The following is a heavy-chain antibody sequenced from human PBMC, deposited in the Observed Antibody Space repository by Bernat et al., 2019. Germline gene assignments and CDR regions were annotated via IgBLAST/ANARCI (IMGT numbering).Heavy chain of an antibody. CDR2: INHSGST. D-gene: IGHD6-19*01. CDR3: ARWPPIAVAGKGLDY. Sequence: QVQLQQWGAGLLKPSETLSLTCAVYGGSFSGYYWSWIRQPPGKGLEWIGEINHSGSTYYNPSLKSRVTISVDTSKNQFSLKLSSVTAADTAVYYCARWPPIAVAGKGLDYWGQGTLVTVSS. J-gene: IGHJ4*02. V-gene: IGHV4-34*01. CDR1: GGSFSGYY.